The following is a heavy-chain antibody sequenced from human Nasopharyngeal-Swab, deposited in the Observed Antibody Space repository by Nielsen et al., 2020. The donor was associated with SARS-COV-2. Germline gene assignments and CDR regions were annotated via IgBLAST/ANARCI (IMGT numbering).Heavy chain of an antibody. J-gene: IGHJ4*02. CDR2: ISAYNGNT. V-gene: IGHV1-18*01. CDR3: ARDLEQTYYDYVWGSYCPFDY. D-gene: IGHD3-16*01. Sequence: ASVKVSCKASGYTFTSYGISWVRQAPGQGLEWMGWISAYNGNTNYAQKLQGRVTMTTDTSTSTAYMELRSLRSDDTAVYYCARDLEQTYYDYVWGSYCPFDYWGQGTLVTVSS. CDR1: GYTFTSYG.